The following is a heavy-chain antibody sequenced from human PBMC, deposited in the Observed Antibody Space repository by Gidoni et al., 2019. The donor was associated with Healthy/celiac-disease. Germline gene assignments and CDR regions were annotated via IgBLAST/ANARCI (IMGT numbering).Heavy chain of an antibody. CDR2: IYHSGST. Sequence: QVQLQESGPGLVKPSETLSLTCAVSGYSISSGYYWGWIRQPPGKGLEWIGSIYHSGSTYYNPSLKSRVTISVDTSKNQFSLKLSSVTAADTAVYYCARDWVIGSGYDTYWGQGTLVTVSS. D-gene: IGHD5-12*01. CDR3: ARDWVIGSGYDTY. CDR1: GYSISSGYY. J-gene: IGHJ4*02. V-gene: IGHV4-38-2*02.